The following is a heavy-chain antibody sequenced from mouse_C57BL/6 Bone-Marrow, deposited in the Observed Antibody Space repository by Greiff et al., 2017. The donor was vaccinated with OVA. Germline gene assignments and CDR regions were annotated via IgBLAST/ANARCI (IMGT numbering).Heavy chain of an antibody. CDR3: ARLGYYYDDVYYFDY. Sequence: VHLVESGAELVKPGASVKISCKASGYAFSSYWMNWVKQRPGKGLEWIGQIYPGDGDTNYNGKFKGKATLTADKSSSTAYMQLSSLTSEDSAVYFCARLGYYYDDVYYFDYWGQGTTLTVSS. CDR1: GYAFSSYW. D-gene: IGHD2-4*01. J-gene: IGHJ2*01. CDR2: IYPGDGDT. V-gene: IGHV1-80*01.